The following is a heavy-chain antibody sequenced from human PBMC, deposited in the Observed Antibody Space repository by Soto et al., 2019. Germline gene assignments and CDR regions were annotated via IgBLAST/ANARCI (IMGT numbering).Heavy chain of an antibody. CDR1: GFSLSLDYQC. CDR2: IYYSGTT. CDR3: SRALIQLRTHYYYGMDA. J-gene: IGHJ6*02. D-gene: IGHD3-16*01. V-gene: IGHV4-30-4*01. Sequence: TLSLTCPFSGFSLSLDYQCLICKPPPPGKGLEWIGYIYYSGTTYYNPSLKSRVTISVDTSENQFSLKVHSVTAADTAVYYCSRALIQLRTHYYYGMDAWGQGAMVTVSS.